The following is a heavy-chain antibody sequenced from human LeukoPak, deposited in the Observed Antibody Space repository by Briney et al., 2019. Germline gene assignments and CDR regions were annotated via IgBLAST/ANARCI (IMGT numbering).Heavy chain of an antibody. J-gene: IGHJ6*03. CDR2: IDPADGEP. CDR1: RRTITDLY. D-gene: IGHD1-1*01. V-gene: IGHV1-69-2*01. CDR3: SPEPSPTSLKSYYYLTDV. Sequence: ASAKVSCKGPRRTITDLYIHWEQPAPGKGRERMGMIDPADGEPIYAQKFQGRVTITADTSPDTAYMDLSSLRSDDTAIYYSSPEPSPTSLKSYYYLTDVGGRETRVTVSS.